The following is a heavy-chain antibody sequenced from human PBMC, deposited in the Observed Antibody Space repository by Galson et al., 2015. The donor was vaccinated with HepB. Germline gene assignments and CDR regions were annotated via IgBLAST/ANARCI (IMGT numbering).Heavy chain of an antibody. CDR1: GFTFSSYA. V-gene: IGHV3-23*01. CDR3: AKLTVFYYDSSGYDYFDY. Sequence: SLRLSCAGSGFTFSSYAMNWVRQAPGKGLEWVSGIGGSDGRTHYTDSVKGRFTISRDDSENTLYLQMNSLRAEDTAIYYCAKLTVFYYDSSGYDYFDYWGRGTMVTVSS. CDR2: IGGSDGRT. D-gene: IGHD3-22*01. J-gene: IGHJ4*02.